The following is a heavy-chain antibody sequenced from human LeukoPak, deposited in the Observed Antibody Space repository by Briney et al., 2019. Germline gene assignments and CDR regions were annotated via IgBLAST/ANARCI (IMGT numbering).Heavy chain of an antibody. J-gene: IGHJ5*02. V-gene: IGHV3-23*01. CDR1: GFTFSTHA. CDR2: ISSSGGRI. D-gene: IGHD3-10*01. Sequence: GGSLRLSCAASGFTFSTHAMSWVRQAPGEGLEWVSTISSSGGRIYYADSVKGRFTISRDNSKNTLSLQLNSLRVVDTAIYYCAKSPPLRGAFRGWFDPWGQGALVTVSS. CDR3: AKSPPLRGAFRGWFDP.